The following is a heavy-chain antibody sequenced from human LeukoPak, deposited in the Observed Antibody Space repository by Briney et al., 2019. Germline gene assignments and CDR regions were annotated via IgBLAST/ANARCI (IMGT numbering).Heavy chain of an antibody. CDR1: GFTFRTYA. CDR2: ISGRSIGRST. CDR3: AKRRSTSWYEDTFDI. Sequence: GGSLRLSCAASGFTFRTYAMSLLRQAPGKGLEWVSAISGRSIGRSTYYAESVKGRFNISRDNSKNNMYLQMSSLRGEDTGVYYCAKRRSTSWYEDTFDIWGQGTMVTVSS. V-gene: IGHV3-23*01. J-gene: IGHJ3*02. D-gene: IGHD2-2*01.